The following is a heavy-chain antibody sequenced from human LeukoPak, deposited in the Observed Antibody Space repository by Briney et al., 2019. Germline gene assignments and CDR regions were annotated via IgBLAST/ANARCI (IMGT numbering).Heavy chain of an antibody. CDR3: ARSFSGGTYYFDY. V-gene: IGHV1-18*01. D-gene: IGHD3-10*01. CDR2: ISVYNGNT. J-gene: IGHJ4*02. Sequence: GASVKVPCKASGYTFTSYGIRWVRQAPRQGREWMGWISVYNGNTNYAQKLQGRVTMTTDTSTSTAYMELRSLRSDDTAVYYCARSFSGGTYYFDYWGQGTMVTVSS. CDR1: GYTFTSYG.